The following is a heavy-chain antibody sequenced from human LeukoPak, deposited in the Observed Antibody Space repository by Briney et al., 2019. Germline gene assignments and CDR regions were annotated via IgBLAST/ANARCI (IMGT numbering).Heavy chain of an antibody. J-gene: IGHJ5*02. D-gene: IGHD6-6*01. V-gene: IGHV1-2*06. CDR1: GYTFTGYY. CDR3: ARDRGGIAARPRSINWFDP. CDR2: INPNSGGT. Sequence: ASVNVSCKASGYTFTGYYMHWVRQAPGQGLEWMGRINPNSGGTNYAQKFQGRVTMTRDTSISTAYMELSRLRSDDTAVYYCARDRGGIAARPRSINWFDPWGQGTLVTVSS.